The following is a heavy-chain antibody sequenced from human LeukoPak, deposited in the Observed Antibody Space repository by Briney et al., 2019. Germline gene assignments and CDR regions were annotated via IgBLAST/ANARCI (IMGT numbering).Heavy chain of an antibody. D-gene: IGHD4/OR15-4a*01. Sequence: ASVKVSCKASGYTFTSYGISWVRQAPGKGLEWMGRVDPEDGEKIYAEKLQGRVTITTDTSTDTAYMALSGLGSEDTAVYYCATSRLPTTGRDYWGQGTLVTVSS. J-gene: IGHJ4*02. CDR1: GYTFTSYG. CDR3: ATSRLPTTGRDY. CDR2: VDPEDGEK. V-gene: IGHV1-69-2*01.